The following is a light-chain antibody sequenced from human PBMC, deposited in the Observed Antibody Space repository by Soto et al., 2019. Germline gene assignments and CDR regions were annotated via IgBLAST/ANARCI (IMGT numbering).Light chain of an antibody. V-gene: IGLV3-21*02. CDR3: RVLDSSSAHWV. J-gene: IGLJ3*02. Sequence: SYVVTQPPSVSVAPGQTARLTCGGNDIESKSVHWHQQKPGQAPVLVVYDDRDRPSGIPERFSGSNSGNTATLTIRRVEAGDEADYYCRVLDSSSAHWVFGGGTKLTVL. CDR2: DDR. CDR1: DIESKS.